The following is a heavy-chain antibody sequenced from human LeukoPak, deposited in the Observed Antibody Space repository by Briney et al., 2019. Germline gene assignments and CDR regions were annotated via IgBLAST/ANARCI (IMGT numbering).Heavy chain of an antibody. CDR2: IYYSGST. CDR1: GGSISSY. V-gene: IGHV4-59*08. CDR3: ARLGGDGYNTFDY. J-gene: IGHJ4*02. D-gene: IGHD5-24*01. Sequence: PSETLSLTCTVSGGSISSYWSWIRQPPGKGLEWIGYIYYSGSTNYNPSLKSRVTISVDTSKNQFSLKLSSVTAADTAVYYCARLGGDGYNTFDYWGQGTLVTVSS.